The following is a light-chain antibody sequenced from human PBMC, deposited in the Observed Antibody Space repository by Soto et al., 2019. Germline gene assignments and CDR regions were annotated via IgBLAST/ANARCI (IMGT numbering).Light chain of an antibody. CDR1: QGVVNY. J-gene: IGKJ2*01. Sequence: QLTQSPSFLSASVGDTVTITCRTSQGVVNYLNWYQHKSGQAPKILLFDTSTLARGVPPRFSGSGSGSLFTLTIDNLQAEDFATYYCQQSYNPSYTFGQGT. V-gene: IGKV1-39*01. CDR3: QQSYNPSYT. CDR2: DTS.